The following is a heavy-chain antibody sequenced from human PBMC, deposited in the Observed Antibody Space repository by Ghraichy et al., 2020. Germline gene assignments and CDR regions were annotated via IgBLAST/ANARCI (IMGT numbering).Heavy chain of an antibody. CDR2: VKSKADGGTT. J-gene: IGHJ4*02. CDR1: GFTFSNAW. V-gene: IGHV3-15*05. Sequence: GGSLRLSCAASGFTFSNAWMTWVRQAPGKGLEWVGRVKSKADGGTTDYAAPVKGRFTISRDDSRNTLYLQMNSLITEDTAVYYCAIPYRRTVVLAATGYWGQGTLVTVSS. CDR3: AIPYRRTVVLAATGY. D-gene: IGHD2-2*01.